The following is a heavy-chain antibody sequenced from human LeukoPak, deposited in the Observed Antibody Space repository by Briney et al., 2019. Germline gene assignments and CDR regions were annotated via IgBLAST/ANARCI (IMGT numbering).Heavy chain of an antibody. CDR2: ISGTGDNT. J-gene: IGHJ6*01. CDR1: GFTFSGFA. CDR3: AKMKGHPLPKYYMDV. D-gene: IGHD1-26*01. V-gene: IGHV3-23*01. Sequence: GGSLRLSCAASGFTFSGFAMSWVRRTPGKGLEWVSGISGTGDNTLYADSVKGRFTISRDNSKNTLYLEMNGLRAEDTAIYYCAKMKGHPLPKYYMDVWGQGTTVTVSS.